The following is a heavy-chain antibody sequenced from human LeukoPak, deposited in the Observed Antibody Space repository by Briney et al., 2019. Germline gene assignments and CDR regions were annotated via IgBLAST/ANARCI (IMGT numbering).Heavy chain of an antibody. D-gene: IGHD3-22*01. J-gene: IGHJ4*02. V-gene: IGHV3-30*18. CDR2: ISYDGSNK. CDR3: AKEGLGTSGYPLDY. Sequence: QPGRSLRLSCAASGFTFSSYGMHWVRQAPGKGLEWVALISYDGSNKYYADSVKGRFTISRDNSKNTLYLQMNSLRAEDTAVYYCAKEGLGTSGYPLDYWGQGTLVTVSS. CDR1: GFTFSSYG.